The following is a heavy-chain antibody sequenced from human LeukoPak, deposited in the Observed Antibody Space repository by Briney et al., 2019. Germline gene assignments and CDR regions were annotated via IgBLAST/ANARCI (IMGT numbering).Heavy chain of an antibody. V-gene: IGHV3-23*01. CDR1: GVTFSKYA. CDR2: ISGSSSST. Sequence: GGSLRLSCAASGVTFSKYAMSWVRQAPGKGLEWVSTISGSSSSTYYADSVKGRFIISRDNSKNTLYLQMHSLRAEDTAVYYCATSGGFLEWFWGQGTLVTVSS. D-gene: IGHD3-3*01. CDR3: ATSGGFLEWF. J-gene: IGHJ4*02.